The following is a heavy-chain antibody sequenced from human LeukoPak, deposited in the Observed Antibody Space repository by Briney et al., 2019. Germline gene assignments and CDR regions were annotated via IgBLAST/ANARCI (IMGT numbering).Heavy chain of an antibody. Sequence: ASVKVSCKASGYTFTSYDINWVRQATGQGLEWMGWMNPNSGNTGYAQKFQGRVTITRNTSISTAYMELSSLRSDDTAVYYCARVTVDSSSWYLNYYYYYMDVWGKGTTVTISS. J-gene: IGHJ6*03. CDR1: GYTFTSYD. V-gene: IGHV1-8*03. D-gene: IGHD6-13*01. CDR2: MNPNSGNT. CDR3: ARVTVDSSSWYLNYYYYYMDV.